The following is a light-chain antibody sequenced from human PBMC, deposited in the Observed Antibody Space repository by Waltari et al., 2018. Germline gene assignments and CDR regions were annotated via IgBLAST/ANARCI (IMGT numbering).Light chain of an antibody. Sequence: EIVMTQSPATLSVSPGERATLSCRASQSVSDNLAWYQHKPGQAPRLLIYGASTRATRIPGRFSGSGSGTEFTLTISSLQSEDIALYYCQQYNHWPPSTFGQGTKVEIK. CDR1: QSVSDN. J-gene: IGKJ1*01. CDR2: GAS. CDR3: QQYNHWPPST. V-gene: IGKV3-15*01.